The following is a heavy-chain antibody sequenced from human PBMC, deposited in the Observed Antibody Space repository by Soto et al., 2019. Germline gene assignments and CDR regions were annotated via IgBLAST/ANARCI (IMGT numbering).Heavy chain of an antibody. CDR3: ERAGAVAGSAVGWLDP. CDR2: ISGYDGNT. Sequence: QVQLVQSGGEVKFPGASVKVSCKASGYTFTSYGISWVRQAPGQGLEWMGWISGYDGNTNYAQKVRGRVSLTTDTSTNSAYMELRSLTSDDTAMYYCERAGAVAGSAVGWLDPWGQGTLVSVSP. V-gene: IGHV1-18*01. CDR1: GYTFTSYG. J-gene: IGHJ5*02. D-gene: IGHD6-19*01.